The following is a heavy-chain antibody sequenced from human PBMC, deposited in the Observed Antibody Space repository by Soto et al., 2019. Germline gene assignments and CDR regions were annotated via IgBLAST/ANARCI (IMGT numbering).Heavy chain of an antibody. V-gene: IGHV1-69*13. CDR3: ARGEVETYDFWSGYYFDY. CDR2: IIPIFGTA. Sequence: ASVKVSCKASGGTFSSYAISWVRQAPGQGLEWMGGIIPIFGTANYAQKFQGRVTITADESTSTAYMELSSLRSEDTAVYYCARGEVETYDFWSGYYFDYWGQGTLVTVSS. D-gene: IGHD3-3*01. J-gene: IGHJ4*02. CDR1: GGTFSSYA.